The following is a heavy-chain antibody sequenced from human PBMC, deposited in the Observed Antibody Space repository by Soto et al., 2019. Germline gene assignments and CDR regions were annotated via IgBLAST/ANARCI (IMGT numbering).Heavy chain of an antibody. V-gene: IGHV3-21*01. CDR1: GFTFSSYS. CDR2: ISSSSSYI. J-gene: IGHJ5*02. Sequence: GGSLRLSCAASGFTFSSYSMNWVRQAPGKGLEWVSSISSSSSYIYYADSVKGRFTISRDNAKISLYLQMNSLRAEDTAVYYCARAPWGSGSYYNTGLDPWGQGTLVTVSS. CDR3: ARAPWGSGSYYNTGLDP. D-gene: IGHD3-10*01.